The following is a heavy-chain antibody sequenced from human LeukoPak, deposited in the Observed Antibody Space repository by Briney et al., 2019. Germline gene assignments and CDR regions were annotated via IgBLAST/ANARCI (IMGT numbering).Heavy chain of an antibody. CDR3: ARGVSGRRIKTRYYFDY. V-gene: IGHV1-8*01. CDR1: GYTFTSYD. Sequence: ASVKVSCKASGYTFTSYDINWVRQATGQGLEWMGWVNPNSGHTGFAQKFQGRVTMTRNTSISTAYMELSSLRSEDTAVYYCARGVSGRRIKTRYYFDYWGQGTLVTVSS. J-gene: IGHJ4*02. D-gene: IGHD6-19*01. CDR2: VNPNSGHT.